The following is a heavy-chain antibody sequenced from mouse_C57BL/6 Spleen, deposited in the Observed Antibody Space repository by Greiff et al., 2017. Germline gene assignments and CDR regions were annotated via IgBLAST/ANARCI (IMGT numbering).Heavy chain of an antibody. J-gene: IGHJ2*01. CDR1: GYTFTDYN. CDR2: INPNNGGT. Sequence: VQLQQSGPELVKPGASVKMSCKASGYTFTDYNMHWVKQSHGKSLEWIGYINPNNGGTSYNQKFKGKATLTVNKSSSTAHMELRSLTSEDSAVYYCARGGYGSSYDYWGQGTTLTVSS. V-gene: IGHV1-22*01. D-gene: IGHD1-1*01. CDR3: ARGGYGSSYDY.